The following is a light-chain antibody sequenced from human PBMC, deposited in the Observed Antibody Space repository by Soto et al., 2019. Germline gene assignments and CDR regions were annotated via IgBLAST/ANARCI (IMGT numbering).Light chain of an antibody. V-gene: IGKV1-39*01. CDR3: QQTYNTPVT. Sequence: DIQVTQSPSSLSASVGDTVTIACRASQSISSYLNWYQQKPGKAPKLLIYAASNLQSGVPSRFSGSRSGTDFTLTISSLQPEDFATYYCQQTYNTPVTFGPGTKVDIK. J-gene: IGKJ3*01. CDR2: AAS. CDR1: QSISSY.